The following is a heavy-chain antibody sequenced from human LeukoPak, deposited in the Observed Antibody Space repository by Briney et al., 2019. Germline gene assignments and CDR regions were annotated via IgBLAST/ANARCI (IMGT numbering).Heavy chain of an antibody. CDR2: INPSGGST. CDR1: GYTFTSYY. CDR3: ANDYYGSNY. Sequence: ASVKVSCKASGYTFTSYYMHWVRQAPGQGLEWMGIINPSGGSTSYAQKFQGRVTITADESTSTAYMELSSLRSEDTAVYYRANDYYGSNYWGQGTLVTVSS. J-gene: IGHJ4*02. V-gene: IGHV1-46*01. D-gene: IGHD3-22*01.